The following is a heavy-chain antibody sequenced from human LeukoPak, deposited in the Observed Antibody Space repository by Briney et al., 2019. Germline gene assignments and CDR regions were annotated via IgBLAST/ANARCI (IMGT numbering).Heavy chain of an antibody. J-gene: IGHJ4*02. V-gene: IGHV1-69*13. D-gene: IGHD6-19*01. Sequence: SVKVSCKASGGTFFSYAISWVRQAPGQGLEGMGGIIPIFGTANYAQKFQGRVTITADESTSTAYMELSSLRSEDTAVYYCARSHSSGWSIFDYWGQGTLVTVSS. CDR3: ARSHSSGWSIFDY. CDR2: IIPIFGTA. CDR1: GGTFFSYA.